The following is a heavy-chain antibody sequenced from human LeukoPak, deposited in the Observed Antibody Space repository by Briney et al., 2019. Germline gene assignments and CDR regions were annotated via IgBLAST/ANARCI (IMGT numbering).Heavy chain of an antibody. J-gene: IGHJ6*03. CDR2: INWNGGST. D-gene: IGHD2-15*01. Sequence: GGSLRLSCAASGLTFDDYGMSWVRQAPGKGLEWVSGINWNGGSTGYADSVKGRFTISRDNAKNSLYLQMNSLRAEDTALYYCARDGYCSGGSCYYYYYMDVWGKGTTVTVSS. V-gene: IGHV3-20*04. CDR1: GLTFDDYG. CDR3: ARDGYCSGGSCYYYYYMDV.